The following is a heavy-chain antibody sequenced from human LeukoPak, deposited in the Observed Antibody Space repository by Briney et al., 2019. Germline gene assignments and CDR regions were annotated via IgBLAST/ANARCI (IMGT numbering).Heavy chain of an antibody. D-gene: IGHD3-10*02. J-gene: IGHJ6*04. Sequence: GGSLRLSCAASGFTFSSYGMNWVRQAPGKGLEWVSSISSSSSYIYYADTVKGRFTISRDNAKNSLYLQMNSLRAEDTAVYYCAELGITMIGGVWGKGTTVTISS. CDR2: ISSSSSYI. CDR3: AELGITMIGGV. CDR1: GFTFSSYG. V-gene: IGHV3-21*01.